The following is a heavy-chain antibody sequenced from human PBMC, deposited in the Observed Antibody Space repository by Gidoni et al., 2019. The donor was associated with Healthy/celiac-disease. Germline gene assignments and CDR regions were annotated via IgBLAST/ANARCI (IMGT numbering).Heavy chain of an antibody. Sequence: QVQLVQSGAEVKKPGASVKVSCKASGYTFTSYAMHWVRQAPGQRLEWIGWINAGNGNTKYSQKVQGRVTITRDTSASTAYMELSSLRSEDTAVYYCAREGDYYDSSGYQRNGMDVWGQGTTVTVSS. CDR1: GYTFTSYA. CDR3: AREGDYYDSSGYQRNGMDV. V-gene: IGHV1-3*01. D-gene: IGHD3-22*01. CDR2: INAGNGNT. J-gene: IGHJ6*02.